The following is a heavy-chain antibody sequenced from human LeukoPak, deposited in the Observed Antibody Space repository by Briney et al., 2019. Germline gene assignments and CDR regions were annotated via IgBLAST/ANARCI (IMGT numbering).Heavy chain of an antibody. V-gene: IGHV4-59*08. CDR1: GGSISSYY. CDR3: ARHLSTRSKYNWFDP. D-gene: IGHD1-14*01. Sequence: SETLSLTCTASGGSISSYYWSWIRQPPGKGLERIGYIYYSGSTNYNPSLKSRVTISVDTSKNQFSLKLSSVTAADTAVYYCARHLSTRSKYNWFDPWGQGTLVTVSS. CDR2: IYYSGST. J-gene: IGHJ5*02.